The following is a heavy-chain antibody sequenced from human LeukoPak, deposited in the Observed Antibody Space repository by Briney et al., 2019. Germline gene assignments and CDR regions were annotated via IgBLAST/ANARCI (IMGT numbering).Heavy chain of an antibody. V-gene: IGHV3-74*01. CDR1: GFTFSSYW. CDR2: INSDGSST. D-gene: IGHD3-22*01. Sequence: GGSLRLSCAASGFTFSSYWMHWVRQAPGKGLVWVSRINSDGSSTSYADSVKGRFTISRDNAKNTLYLQMNSLRAEDTAVYCCARGGYYYDSSGLFDYWGQGTLVTVSS. J-gene: IGHJ4*02. CDR3: ARGGYYYDSSGLFDY.